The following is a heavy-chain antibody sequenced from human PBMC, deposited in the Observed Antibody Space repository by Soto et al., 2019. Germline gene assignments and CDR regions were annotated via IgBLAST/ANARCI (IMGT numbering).Heavy chain of an antibody. CDR3: ARLPGPLVAVLYIYPLDGREAMSDVDV. CDR1: GFTFNYYP. CDR2: VSFDGSNK. D-gene: IGHD6-19*01. Sequence: GGSLRLSCAAPGFTFNYYPMHWVRQAPFKGLEWVAVVSFDGSNKYYADSVKGQFTISKDNSKNTLYLQMNSLRREDTAVYYCARLPGPLVAVLYIYPLDGREAMSDVDVWGQGTTVTVS. V-gene: IGHV3-30-3*01. J-gene: IGHJ6*02.